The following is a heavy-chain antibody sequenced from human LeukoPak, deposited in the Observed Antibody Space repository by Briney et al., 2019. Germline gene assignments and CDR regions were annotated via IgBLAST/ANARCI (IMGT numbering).Heavy chain of an antibody. V-gene: IGHV4-59*01. D-gene: IGHD5-12*01. J-gene: IGHJ4*02. CDR1: GGSLSGYY. CDR2: IHYSGTT. Sequence: SETLSLTCTVSGGSLSGYYWRWIRQPPGKGLEWIGYIHYSGTTNYNPSLKSRVTISLDTSRNQFSLKLRSVTTADTAVYYCARRRVYSGSGEFDFWGQGTLVTVSS. CDR3: ARRRVYSGSGEFDF.